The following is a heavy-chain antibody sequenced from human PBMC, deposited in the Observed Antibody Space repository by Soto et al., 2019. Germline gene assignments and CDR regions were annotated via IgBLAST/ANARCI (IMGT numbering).Heavy chain of an antibody. D-gene: IGHD5-12*01. Sequence: HPGGSLRLSCAASGFTFSGSAMHWVRQASGKGLEWVGRIRSKANSYATAYAASVKGRFTISRDDSKNTAYLQMNSLKTEDTAVYYCTRDGYNSYYYYGMDVWGQGTTVTVSS. CDR3: TRDGYNSYYYYGMDV. J-gene: IGHJ6*02. CDR1: GFTFSGSA. CDR2: IRSKANSYAT. V-gene: IGHV3-73*01.